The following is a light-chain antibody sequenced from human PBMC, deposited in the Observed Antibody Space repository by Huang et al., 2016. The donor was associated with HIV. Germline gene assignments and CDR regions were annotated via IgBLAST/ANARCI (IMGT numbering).Light chain of an antibody. J-gene: IGKJ4*01. CDR1: QSVNSD. V-gene: IGKV3-15*01. CDR2: GAS. CDR3: QQYNDWPPLT. Sequence: EIEMTQSPVTLSVSPGQRATLSCRASQSVNSDLAWYQQKPGQAPRLLIYGASTRATGIPAKFNATGSGTEFSLSINNLQSDDFAGYYCQQYNDWPPLTFGGGTKVEI.